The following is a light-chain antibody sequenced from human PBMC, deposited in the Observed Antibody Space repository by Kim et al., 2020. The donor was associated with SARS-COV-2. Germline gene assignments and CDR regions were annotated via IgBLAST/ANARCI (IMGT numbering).Light chain of an antibody. CDR3: LQHNTYPIT. CDR1: QDIRTD. Sequence: ASVGDRVTITCRASQDIRTDLGWYQQTPGRAPKRLIYGASSLQSGVPSRFSGSGSGTEFTLTISSVQPEDFATYFCLQHNTYPITFGQGTRLEIK. CDR2: GAS. J-gene: IGKJ5*01. V-gene: IGKV1-17*01.